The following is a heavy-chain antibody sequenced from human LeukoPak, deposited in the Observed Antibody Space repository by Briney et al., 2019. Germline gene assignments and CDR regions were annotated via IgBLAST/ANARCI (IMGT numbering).Heavy chain of an antibody. D-gene: IGHD3-9*01. V-gene: IGHV3-21*01. CDR1: GFTFSSYS. J-gene: IGHJ4*02. CDR3: ARDPTYFDWLPVY. CDR2: ISSSSSYI. Sequence: PGGSLRLSCAASGFTFSSYSMNWVRQAPGKGLEWVSSISSSSSYIYCADSVKGRFTISRDNAKNSLYLQMNSLRAEDTAVYYCARDPTYFDWLPVYWGQGTLVTVSS.